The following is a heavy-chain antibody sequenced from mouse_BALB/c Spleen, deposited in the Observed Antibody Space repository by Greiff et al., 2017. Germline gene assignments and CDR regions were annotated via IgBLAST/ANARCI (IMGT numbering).Heavy chain of an antibody. CDR2: ISDGGSYT. V-gene: IGHV5-4*02. D-gene: IGHD3-2*01. Sequence: EVKLMESGGGLVKPGGSLKLSCAASGFTFSDYYMYWVRQTPEKRLEWVATISDGGSYTYYPDSVKGRFTISRDNAKNNLYLQMSSLKSEDTAMYYCARGWDSSGYSDYWGQGTTLTVSS. J-gene: IGHJ2*01. CDR3: ARGWDSSGYSDY. CDR1: GFTFSDYY.